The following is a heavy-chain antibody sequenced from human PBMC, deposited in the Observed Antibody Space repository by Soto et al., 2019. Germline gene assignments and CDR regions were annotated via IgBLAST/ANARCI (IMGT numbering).Heavy chain of an antibody. CDR1: GGTFSDHA. Sequence: QVQLVQSGTEVKMPGSSVKVSCKAFGGTFSDHAVNWVRQAPGQGLEWMGVINPFFKGTKYAQKFQGRLTITADDSTSTAYMDLYSLISEDTAVYYCARDVQVNYFDNTYHYYAMDVWGQGTTVIVSS. CDR2: INPFFKGT. CDR3: ARDVQVNYFDNTYHYYAMDV. V-gene: IGHV1-69*01. J-gene: IGHJ6*02. D-gene: IGHD3-9*01.